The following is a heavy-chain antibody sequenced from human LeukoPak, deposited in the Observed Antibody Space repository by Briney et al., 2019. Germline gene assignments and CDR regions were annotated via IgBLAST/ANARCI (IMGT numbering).Heavy chain of an antibody. CDR1: GFTFSDYS. CDR2: IRNDGSND. Sequence: GGYLSLSCAASGFTFSDYSMHWVRRAPGKGLEWVAFIRNDGSNDYYPDSVKGRFTISRDNSRNTLYLQMNSLRAEDTAFYYCAKGGSSSHNWFDPWGQGTRVTVSS. J-gene: IGHJ5*02. V-gene: IGHV3-30*02. D-gene: IGHD6-13*01. CDR3: AKGGSSSHNWFDP.